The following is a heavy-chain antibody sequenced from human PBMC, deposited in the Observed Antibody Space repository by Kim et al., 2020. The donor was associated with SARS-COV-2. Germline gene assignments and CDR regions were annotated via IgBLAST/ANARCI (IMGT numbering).Heavy chain of an antibody. J-gene: IGHJ5*02. V-gene: IGHV1-69*13. Sequence: SVKVSCKASGGTFSSYAISWVRQAPGQGLEWMGGIIPIFGTANYAQKFQGRVTITADESTSTAYMELSSLRSEDTAVYYCAVTYYDLGNWFDPWGQGTLVTVSS. CDR2: IIPIFGTA. D-gene: IGHD3-3*01. CDR1: GGTFSSYA. CDR3: AVTYYDLGNWFDP.